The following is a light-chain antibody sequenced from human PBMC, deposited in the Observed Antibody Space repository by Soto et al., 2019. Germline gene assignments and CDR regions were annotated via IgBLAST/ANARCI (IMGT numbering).Light chain of an antibody. CDR2: GAS. J-gene: IGKJ4*01. CDR3: QQYGTSPPLS. Sequence: EIVLTQSPGTLSLSPGERATLSCRVSQSVSSNFLAWYQHKPGQAPRLLIYGASSRTTGIPDRFSGSGSGTDFTLTISRLEPEDFAVYYCQQYGTSPPLSFGGGTKVEIK. V-gene: IGKV3-20*01. CDR1: QSVSSNF.